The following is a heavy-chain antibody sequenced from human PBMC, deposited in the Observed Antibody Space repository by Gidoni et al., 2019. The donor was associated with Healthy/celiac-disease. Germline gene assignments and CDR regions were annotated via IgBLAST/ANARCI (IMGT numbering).Heavy chain of an antibody. D-gene: IGHD2-8*02. V-gene: IGHV5-10-1*03. J-gene: IGHJ5*01. CDR3: ASGGGVS. CDR1: GYSFTSYW. CDR2: IDPSVSYT. Sequence: EVQLAQSGAEVKKPGECLRMSCKGSGYSFTSYWSIGVRQRPGKGMEWMGRIDPSVSYTNYSPSLTGNVPVSADKSIGTAYLQWGSLKASDTPLYYCASGGGVSWGQGTMVTVSS.